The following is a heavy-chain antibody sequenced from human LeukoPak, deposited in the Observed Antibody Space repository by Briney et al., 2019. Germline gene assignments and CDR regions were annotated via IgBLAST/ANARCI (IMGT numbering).Heavy chain of an antibody. CDR1: GGSFSGYY. J-gene: IGHJ4*02. CDR3: ARRYDSSGYYYVDYFDY. V-gene: IGHV4-34*01. Sequence: SETLSLTCAVYGGSFSGYYWSWIRQPPGEGLEWIGEINHSGSTNYNPSLKSRVTISVDTSKNQFSLKLSSVTAADTAVYYCARRYDSSGYYYVDYFDYWGQGTLVTVSS. D-gene: IGHD3-22*01. CDR2: INHSGST.